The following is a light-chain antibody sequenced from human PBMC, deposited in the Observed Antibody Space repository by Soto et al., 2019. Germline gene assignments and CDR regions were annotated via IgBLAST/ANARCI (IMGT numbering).Light chain of an antibody. J-gene: IGKJ4*01. V-gene: IGKV3-20*01. CDR2: GAS. Sequence: EIVLTQSPGTQSLSPGERATLSCRASQSVSSSYLAWYQQKPGQAPRLLIYGASSRATGIPDRFSGSGSGTDFTLTISRLEPEDFATYFCQQSYTTVRSFGGGTKVDIK. CDR1: QSVSSSY. CDR3: QQSYTTVRS.